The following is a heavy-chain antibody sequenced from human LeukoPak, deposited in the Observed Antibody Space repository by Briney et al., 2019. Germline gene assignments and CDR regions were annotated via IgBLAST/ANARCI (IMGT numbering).Heavy chain of an antibody. Sequence: SGTPSLTCAVSGGSISSGYWWSWVRQPPGKGLEWIGEIIHSGSTNYNPSLESRVTISVDKSKNQFSLKLTSVTAADTAVYYCARNGDFALDYWGQGTLVTVSS. V-gene: IGHV4-4*02. CDR3: ARNGDFALDY. CDR1: GGSISSGYW. D-gene: IGHD2-21*02. J-gene: IGHJ4*02. CDR2: IIHSGST.